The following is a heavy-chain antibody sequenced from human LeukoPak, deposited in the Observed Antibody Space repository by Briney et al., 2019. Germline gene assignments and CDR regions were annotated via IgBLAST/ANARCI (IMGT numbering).Heavy chain of an antibody. D-gene: IGHD3-10*01. CDR3: ARQVRGGWFDP. CDR1: GYTFTSYY. V-gene: IGHV1-46*01. CDR2: INPSGGST. Sequence: GASVKVSCKASGYTFTSYYMHWVRQAPGQGLEWMGIINPSGGSTSYAQKSQGRVTMTRDMSTSTVYMELSSLRSEDTAVYYCARQVRGGWFDPWGQGTLVTVSS. J-gene: IGHJ5*02.